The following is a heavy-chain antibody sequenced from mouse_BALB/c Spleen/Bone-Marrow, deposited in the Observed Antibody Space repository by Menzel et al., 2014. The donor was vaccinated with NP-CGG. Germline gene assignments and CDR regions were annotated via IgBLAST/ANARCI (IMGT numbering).Heavy chain of an antibody. D-gene: IGHD1-1*01. Sequence: EVMLVESGGGLVQPGGSRKLSCAASGFTFSSFGMHWVRQAPEKGLEWVAYISSGSSTIYYADTLKGRFTISRDNPKNTLFLQMTSRRSEDTAMYYCARRYYGSSFSYFDYWGQGTTLTVSS. CDR2: ISSGSSTI. V-gene: IGHV5-17*02. CDR1: GFTFSSFG. CDR3: ARRYYGSSFSYFDY. J-gene: IGHJ2*01.